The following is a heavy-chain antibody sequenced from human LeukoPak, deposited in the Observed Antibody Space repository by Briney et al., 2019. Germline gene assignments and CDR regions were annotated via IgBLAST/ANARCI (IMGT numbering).Heavy chain of an antibody. D-gene: IGHD5-18*01. Sequence: GGSLRLSCAASGFTFSSYSMNWVRQAPGKGLEWVSSISSSSSYIYYADSVKGRFTISRDNAKNSLYLQMNSLRAEDTAVYYCAKDQRGSYGTSEPLVHYWGQGTLVTVSS. CDR3: AKDQRGSYGTSEPLVHY. CDR2: ISSSSSYI. CDR1: GFTFSSYS. V-gene: IGHV3-21*01. J-gene: IGHJ4*02.